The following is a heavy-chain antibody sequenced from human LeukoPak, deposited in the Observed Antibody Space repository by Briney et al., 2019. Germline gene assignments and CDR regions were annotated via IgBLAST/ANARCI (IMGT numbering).Heavy chain of an antibody. CDR3: ARARDYGGNWHYYSYMDV. J-gene: IGHJ6*03. V-gene: IGHV4-31*03. Sequence: SETLSLTCTVSGGSISSGGYYWSWIRQHPGKGLEWIVYIYYSGSTYYNPSLKSRVTISVDTSKNQFSLKLSSVTAADTAGYYCARARDYGGNWHYYSYMDVWGKGTTVTVSS. CDR2: IYYSGST. D-gene: IGHD4-23*01. CDR1: GGSISSGGYY.